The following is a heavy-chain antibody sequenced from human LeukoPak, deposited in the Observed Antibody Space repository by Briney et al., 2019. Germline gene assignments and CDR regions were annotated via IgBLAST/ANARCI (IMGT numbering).Heavy chain of an antibody. Sequence: SETLSLTCTVSGGSISSSSYYWGWIRQPPGKGLEWIGSIYYSGSTYYNPSLKSRVTISVDTSKNQFSLKLSSVTAADTAVYYCASARDYPEYFQHWGQGTLVTVSS. V-gene: IGHV4-39*07. D-gene: IGHD4-11*01. CDR2: IYYSGST. J-gene: IGHJ1*01. CDR3: ASARDYPEYFQH. CDR1: GGSISSSSYY.